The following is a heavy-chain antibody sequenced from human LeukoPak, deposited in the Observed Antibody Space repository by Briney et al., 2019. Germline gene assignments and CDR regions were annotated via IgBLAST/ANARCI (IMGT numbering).Heavy chain of an antibody. CDR2: IYNSDST. V-gene: IGHV3-53*01. CDR3: ARDSPILT. J-gene: IGHJ5*02. CDR1: GFTVSSNH. Sequence: PGGSLRLSCAASGFTVSSNHMNWVRQAPGKGLEWVSVIYNSDSTYYADSVKGRFTISRDNSKNTLYLQMNSLRAEDTAVYYCARDSPILTWGQGTLVTVSS.